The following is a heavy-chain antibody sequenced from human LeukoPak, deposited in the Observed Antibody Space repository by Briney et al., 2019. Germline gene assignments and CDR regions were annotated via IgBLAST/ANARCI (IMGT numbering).Heavy chain of an antibody. D-gene: IGHD3-22*01. V-gene: IGHV3-23*01. CDR2: ITGSGGST. Sequence: PGGPLTLPCSPSGFTFSTLAMLWPPRPRGRGGEGVSHITGSGGSTYYAGSVKGRFTISRDNSKSTLYVQMNSLRAEDTALYYCAKDRSNQASGYYLHDYWGQGTLVTVSS. CDR1: GFTFSTLA. J-gene: IGHJ4*02. CDR3: AKDRSNQASGYYLHDY.